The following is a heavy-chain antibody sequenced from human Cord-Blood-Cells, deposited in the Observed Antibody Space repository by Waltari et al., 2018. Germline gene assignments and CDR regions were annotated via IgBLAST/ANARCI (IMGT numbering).Heavy chain of an antibody. CDR2: ILNGGGT. CDR1: VRSISSGGYS. V-gene: IGHV4-30-2*01. J-gene: IGHJ4*02. Sequence: QLQLQESGSGLEMASQTLSLACALSVRSISSGGYSWTSLRQTPGKGLEWIGYILNGGGTDSNPSLKSRVTISGDRSKNQFYLKLSSVNAADTAGYYGARAVSGNRHFDYWGQGTLVTVSS. CDR3: ARAVSGNRHFDY.